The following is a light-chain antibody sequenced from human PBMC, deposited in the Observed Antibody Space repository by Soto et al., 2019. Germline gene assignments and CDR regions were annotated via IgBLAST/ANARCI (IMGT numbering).Light chain of an antibody. Sequence: LTQPASVSGSPGQSIAISCTGTSSDVGGYNYVSWYQQHPGKAPKLMVYDVSNRPSGVSNRFSGSKSGNTASLTISGLQAEDEADYYCSSYTSSSTYVFGTGTKVTVL. CDR2: DVS. J-gene: IGLJ1*01. V-gene: IGLV2-14*01. CDR3: SSYTSSSTYV. CDR1: SSDVGGYNY.